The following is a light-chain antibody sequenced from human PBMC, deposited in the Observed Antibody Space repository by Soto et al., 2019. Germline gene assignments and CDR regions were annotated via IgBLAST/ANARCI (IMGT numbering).Light chain of an antibody. J-gene: IGKJ1*01. CDR1: QGVSSNY. CDR3: QHYGRSRT. V-gene: IGKV3-20*01. Sequence: DIALTQSPAPLSFSPVESATLSCRASQGVSSNYLAWYQQKSGQAPRLLLYGTSSRATGIPERFSGSGSGTDFTLTISRLEPEDFAVYYCQHYGRSRTFGQGTKVDIK. CDR2: GTS.